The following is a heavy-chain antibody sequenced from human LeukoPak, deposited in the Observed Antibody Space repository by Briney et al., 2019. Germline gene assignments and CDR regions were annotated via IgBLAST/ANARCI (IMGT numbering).Heavy chain of an antibody. Sequence: SETLSLTCTVSGASISSYYWSWIRQPPGKGLEWIGYIYYSGSTNYNPSLKSRVTISIDTSKNQFSLKLSSVTAADTAVYYCARESGDDSSDWYSVDYWGQGTLVTVSS. D-gene: IGHD6-19*01. CDR2: IYYSGST. J-gene: IGHJ4*02. CDR1: GASISSYY. CDR3: ARESGDDSSDWYSVDY. V-gene: IGHV4-59*01.